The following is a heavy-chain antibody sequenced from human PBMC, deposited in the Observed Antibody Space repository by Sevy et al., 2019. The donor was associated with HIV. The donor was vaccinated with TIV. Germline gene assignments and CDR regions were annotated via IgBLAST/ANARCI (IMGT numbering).Heavy chain of an antibody. Sequence: SENLSLTCTVSGGSISSGGYYWSWIRQHPGKGLEWIGYIYYSGSTYYNPSLKSRVTISVDTSKNQFSLKLSSVTAADTAVYYCARDRRIAAAGFNWFDPRGQGTLVTVSS. CDR3: ARDRRIAAAGFNWFDP. CDR1: GGSISSGGYY. V-gene: IGHV4-31*03. CDR2: IYYSGST. J-gene: IGHJ5*02. D-gene: IGHD6-13*01.